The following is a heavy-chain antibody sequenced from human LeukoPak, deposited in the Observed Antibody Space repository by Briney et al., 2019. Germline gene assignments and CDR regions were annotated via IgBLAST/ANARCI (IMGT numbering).Heavy chain of an antibody. D-gene: IGHD5-18*01. CDR1: GFTFSSYW. V-gene: IGHV3-7*01. CDR3: ARGHADTVMTGEYDY. CDR2: IKQDESEK. J-gene: IGHJ4*02. Sequence: GGSLRLSCAASGFTFSSYWMSWVRQAPGKGLEWVANIKQDESEKYYVDSVKGRFTVSRDNAKNSLYLQMSSLRAEDTAIYYCARGHADTVMTGEYDYWGPGTLVTVCS.